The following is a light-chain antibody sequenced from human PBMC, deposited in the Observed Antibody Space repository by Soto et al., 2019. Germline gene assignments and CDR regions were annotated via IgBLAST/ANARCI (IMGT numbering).Light chain of an antibody. CDR2: DVS. CDR3: SSYTSSSTPVV. Sequence: QSVLTQPASVSGSPGQSITISCTGTSSDVGGYNYVSWYQQHPGKAPKLMIYDVSNRPSGVSNRSSGSKSGNTASLTIFGXXXXXXXDYYCSSYTSSSTPVVFGGGTKVTVL. CDR1: SSDVGGYNY. V-gene: IGLV2-14*01. J-gene: IGLJ2*01.